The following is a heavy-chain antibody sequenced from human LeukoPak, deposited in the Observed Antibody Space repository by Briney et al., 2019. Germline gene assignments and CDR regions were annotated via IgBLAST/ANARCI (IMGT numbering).Heavy chain of an antibody. J-gene: IGHJ4*02. CDR1: GYSFPSYW. V-gene: IGHV5-51*01. Sequence: GESLKTSCKGSGYSFPSYWIGWVRQMPGKGLEWMGIIYPGDSDTRYSPSFQGQVTISADKSISTAYLQWSSLKASDTAMYYCARQDWNYDGLFDYWGQGALVTVSS. CDR2: IYPGDSDT. CDR3: ARQDWNYDGLFDY. D-gene: IGHD1-7*01.